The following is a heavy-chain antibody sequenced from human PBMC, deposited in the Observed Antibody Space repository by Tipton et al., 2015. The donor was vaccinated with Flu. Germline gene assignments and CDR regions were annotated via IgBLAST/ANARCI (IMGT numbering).Heavy chain of an antibody. Sequence: LRLSCTVSGGSISNYYWSWIRQSAGKGLEWIGRINTSGSTNYSPSLKSRVTMSLDTSKNQFSLKLISVTDADTAVYYCAASTDPYFFHYWGQGTLVTVSS. CDR3: AASTDPYFFHY. CDR2: INTSGST. CDR1: GGSISNYY. J-gene: IGHJ4*02. V-gene: IGHV4-4*07.